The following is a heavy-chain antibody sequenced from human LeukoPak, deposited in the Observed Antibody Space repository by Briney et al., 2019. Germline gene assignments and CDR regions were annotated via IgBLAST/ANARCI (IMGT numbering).Heavy chain of an antibody. V-gene: IGHV3-21*01. D-gene: IGHD2-2*01. Sequence: PGGSLRLSCAASGFTFSSYSMNWVRQAPGKGLEWVSSISSSSSYIYYADSVKGRFTISRDNAKNSLYLQMNSLRAEDTAVYYCARAPVVPAASFYYYYYMDVWGKGTTVTVSS. CDR2: ISSSSSYI. CDR3: ARAPVVPAASFYYYYYMDV. CDR1: GFTFSSYS. J-gene: IGHJ6*03.